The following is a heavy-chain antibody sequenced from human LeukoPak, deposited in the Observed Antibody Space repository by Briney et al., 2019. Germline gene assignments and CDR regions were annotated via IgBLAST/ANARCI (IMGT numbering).Heavy chain of an antibody. D-gene: IGHD6-13*01. CDR3: AREKGSSWYGGPYSLDY. V-gene: IGHV3-48*03. Sequence: GGSLRLSRAASRFTFNSYEKNLVRQTPGKGLQWVSYISGSGNDIYYADSVKGRVTISRDNAKNSLFLQMNSLRAEDTAVYYCAREKGSSWYGGPYSLDYWGQGTLVTVSS. CDR1: RFTFNSYE. CDR2: ISGSGNDI. J-gene: IGHJ4*02.